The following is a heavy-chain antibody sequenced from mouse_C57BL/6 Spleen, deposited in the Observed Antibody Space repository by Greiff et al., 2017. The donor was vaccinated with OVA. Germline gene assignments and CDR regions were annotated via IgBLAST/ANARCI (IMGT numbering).Heavy chain of an antibody. V-gene: IGHV1-39*01. J-gene: IGHJ4*01. Sequence: EVKLVESGPELVKPGASVKISCKASGYSFTDYNMNWVKQSNGKSLEWIGVINPNYGTTSYNQKFKGKATLTVDQSSSTAYMQLNSLTSEDSAVYYCARKFLITTVVGDAMDYWGQGTSVTVSS. CDR2: INPNYGTT. D-gene: IGHD1-1*01. CDR3: ARKFLITTVVGDAMDY. CDR1: GYSFTDYN.